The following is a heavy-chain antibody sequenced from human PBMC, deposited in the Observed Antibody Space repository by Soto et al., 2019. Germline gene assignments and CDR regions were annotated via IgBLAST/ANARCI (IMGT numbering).Heavy chain of an antibody. D-gene: IGHD1-7*01. CDR1: GFTFSSYG. CDR3: AKANNWNYGGVDY. CDR2: ISGSGGST. V-gene: IGHV3-23*01. Sequence: EVQLLESGGGLVQPGGSLRLSCAASGFTFSSYGMSWVRQAPGKGLEWVSSISGSGGSTYYADSVKGRFTISRDNSKNTLYLQMNSLRAEDTAVYYCAKANNWNYGGVDYWGQGTLVTVSS. J-gene: IGHJ4*02.